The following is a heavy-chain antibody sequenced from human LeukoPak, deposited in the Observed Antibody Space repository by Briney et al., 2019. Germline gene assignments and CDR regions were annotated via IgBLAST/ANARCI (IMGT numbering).Heavy chain of an antibody. V-gene: IGHV3-21*01. J-gene: IGHJ6*03. CDR2: ISSSSSYI. CDR1: GFTFSSYS. D-gene: IGHD1-26*01. Sequence: GGSLRLSCAASGFTFSSYSMNWVRQAPGKGLEWVSSISSSSSYIYYADSAKGRFTISRDNAKNSLYLQMNSLRAEDTAVYYCARDPLSGSYGEYYYYMDVWGKGTTVTVSS. CDR3: ARDPLSGSYGEYYYYMDV.